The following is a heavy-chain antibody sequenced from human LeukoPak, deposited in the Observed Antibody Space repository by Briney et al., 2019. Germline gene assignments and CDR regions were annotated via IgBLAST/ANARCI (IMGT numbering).Heavy chain of an antibody. CDR2: ISSNSGGI. D-gene: IGHD2-21*02. J-gene: IGHJ6*03. CDR3: ARAPTAYCGGDCYSYYYYYMDV. CDR1: GFIFDNYA. V-gene: IGHV3-9*01. Sequence: PGGSLRLSCAASGFIFDNYAMHWVRQAPGKGLEWVSGISSNSGGIDYADSVKGRFTISRDNAKNSLYLQMNSLRAEDTAVYYCARAPTAYCGGDCYSYYYYYMDVWGKGTTVTVSS.